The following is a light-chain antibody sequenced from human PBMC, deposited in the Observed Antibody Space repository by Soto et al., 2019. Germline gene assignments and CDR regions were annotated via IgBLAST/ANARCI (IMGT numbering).Light chain of an antibody. V-gene: IGLV2-14*01. J-gene: IGLJ2*01. CDR1: SSDVGGYNY. Sequence: QSALTQPASVSGSPGQSITISFTGTSSDVGGYNYVSWYQQHPGKAPKLMIYDVSNRPSGVSNRFSGSKSGNTASLTISGLQVEDEADYYCSSYTSSSTLVFGGGTKVTVL. CDR3: SSYTSSSTLV. CDR2: DVS.